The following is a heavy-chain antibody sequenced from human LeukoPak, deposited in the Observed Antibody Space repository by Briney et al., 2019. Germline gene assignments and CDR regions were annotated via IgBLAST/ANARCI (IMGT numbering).Heavy chain of an antibody. V-gene: IGHV1-18*01. CDR1: GYTFTSYG. CDR3: ARDQGIGYSYGPPSGY. Sequence: ASVKVSCKASGYTFTSYGISWVRQAPGQGLEWMGWISAYNGNTNYAQKLQGRVTMTTDTSTSTAYMGLRSLRSEDTAVYYCARDQGIGYSYGPPSGYWGQGTLVTVSS. D-gene: IGHD5-18*01. CDR2: ISAYNGNT. J-gene: IGHJ4*02.